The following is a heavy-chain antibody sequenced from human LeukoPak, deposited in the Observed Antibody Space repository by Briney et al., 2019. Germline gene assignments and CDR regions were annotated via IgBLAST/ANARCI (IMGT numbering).Heavy chain of an antibody. CDR2: INHSGST. J-gene: IGHJ3*02. D-gene: IGHD3-22*01. CDR1: GGSFSGYY. V-gene: IGHV4-34*01. Sequence: SETLSLTCAVYGGSFSGYYWSWIRQPPGKGLEWIGEINHSGSTNYNPSLKSRVTISVDTSKNQFSLKLSSVTAADTAVYYCARDYYDSSGYYYVGAFDIWGQGTMVTVSS. CDR3: ARDYYDSSGYYYVGAFDI.